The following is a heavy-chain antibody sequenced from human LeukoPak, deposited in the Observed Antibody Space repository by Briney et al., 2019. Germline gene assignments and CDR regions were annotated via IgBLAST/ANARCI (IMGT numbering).Heavy chain of an antibody. J-gene: IGHJ6*02. V-gene: IGHV3-74*01. Sequence: PGGSLRPSCAASGFTFSRTWMYWVRQAPGKGLVWVSRINSDGSSTTYADSVKGRFTISRDNAKNTAYLQMNSLRGEDTAVYFCARDWHYAMDVWGQGTTVTVSS. CDR1: GFTFSRTW. CDR3: ARDWHYAMDV. CDR2: INSDGSST.